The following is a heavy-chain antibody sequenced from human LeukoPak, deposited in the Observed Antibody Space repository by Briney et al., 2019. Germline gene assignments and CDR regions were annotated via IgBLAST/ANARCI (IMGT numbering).Heavy chain of an antibody. CDR2: INHSGST. Sequence: SETLSLTCAVYGGSFSGYYWSWIRQPPGKGLEWIGEINHSGSTNYNPSLKSRVTISVDTSKNQFSLKLSSVTAADTAVYYCARDRDYWGQGTLVTVSS. J-gene: IGHJ4*02. V-gene: IGHV4-34*01. CDR3: ARDRDY. CDR1: GGSFSGYY.